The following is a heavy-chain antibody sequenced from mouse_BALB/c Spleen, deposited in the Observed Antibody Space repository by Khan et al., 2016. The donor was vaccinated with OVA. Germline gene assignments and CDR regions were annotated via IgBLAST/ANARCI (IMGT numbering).Heavy chain of an antibody. CDR1: GYTFTDYA. D-gene: IGHD2-3*01. V-gene: IGHV1S137*01. CDR2: ISTYSGST. J-gene: IGHJ2*01. CDR3: ARPAYDGYYDY. Sequence: VKLKQSGPELVRPGVSVKISCKGSGYTFTDYAMYWVKQSHAKSLEWIGLISTYSGSTNYNQKFKGKVTMTVDTSSSAAYMEVGRLTSEDSAIYYCARPAYDGYYDYWGQGTALTVSS.